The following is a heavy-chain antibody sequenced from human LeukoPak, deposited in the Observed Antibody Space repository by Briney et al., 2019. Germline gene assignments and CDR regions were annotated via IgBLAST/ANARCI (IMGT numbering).Heavy chain of an antibody. J-gene: IGHJ4*02. Sequence: GGSLRLSCAASGFTFSSYAMHWVRQAPGKGLEWVAVISYDGSNKYYADSVKGRFTISRDDSKSIAYLQMNSLKTEDTAVYYCTSQQQLLTYFDSWGQGTLVTVSS. CDR3: TSQQQLLTYFDS. D-gene: IGHD6-13*01. CDR2: ISYDGSNK. CDR1: GFTFSSYA. V-gene: IGHV3-30*04.